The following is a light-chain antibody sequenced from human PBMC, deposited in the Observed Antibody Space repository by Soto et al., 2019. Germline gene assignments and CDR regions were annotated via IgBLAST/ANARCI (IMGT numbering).Light chain of an antibody. V-gene: IGKV3-20*01. J-gene: IGKJ4*01. CDR1: QSVSRM. Sequence: EVVLAQSPGTLSLSTWGRATLSCRTIQSVSRMLAWYQQRPGQSPRLLIYDASTRATGIPDRFSGSGSGTDFTLTISRLEPEDFAVYYCQQYGSSPSALTFGGGTKVDIK. CDR2: DAS. CDR3: QQYGSSPSALT.